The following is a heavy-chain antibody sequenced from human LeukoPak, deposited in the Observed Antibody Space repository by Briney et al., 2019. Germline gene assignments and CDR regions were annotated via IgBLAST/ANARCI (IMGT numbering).Heavy chain of an antibody. Sequence: SETLSLTCAVHGGSFSGYYWSWIRQPPGKGLEWIGEINHSGSTNYNPSLKSRVTISVDTSKNQFSLKLSSVTAADTAVYYCARGPARRERYCSSTSCFVWFDPWGQGTLVTVSS. CDR2: INHSGST. V-gene: IGHV4-34*01. CDR3: ARGPARRERYCSSTSCFVWFDP. D-gene: IGHD2-2*01. J-gene: IGHJ5*02. CDR1: GGSFSGYY.